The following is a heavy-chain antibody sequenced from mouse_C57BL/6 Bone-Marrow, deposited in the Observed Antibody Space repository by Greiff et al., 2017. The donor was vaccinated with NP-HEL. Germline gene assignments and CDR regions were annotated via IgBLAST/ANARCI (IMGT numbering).Heavy chain of an antibody. CDR2: IDPETGGT. CDR3: TRSSGYYSY. Sequence: VKLVDSGAELVRPGASVTLSCKASGYTFTDYEMHWVKQTPVHGLEWIGAIDPETGGTAYNQKFKGKAILTADKSSSTAYMELRSLTSEDSAVYYCTRSSGYYSYWGQGTTLTVSS. J-gene: IGHJ2*01. CDR1: GYTFTDYE. D-gene: IGHD2-3*01. V-gene: IGHV1-15*01.